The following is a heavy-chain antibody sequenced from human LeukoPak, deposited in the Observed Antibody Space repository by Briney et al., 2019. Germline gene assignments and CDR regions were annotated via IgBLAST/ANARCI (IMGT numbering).Heavy chain of an antibody. CDR1: GFTVSSNC. D-gene: IGHD2-8*02. Sequence: GGSLRLSCAASGFTVSSNCMSWVRQAPGKGLEWLAGIYGSGAGIYYADSVRGRFTISRDNAKNSLYLQMNSLRAEDTAVYYCARDGGHSTDLDYWGQGILVTVSS. V-gene: IGHV3-53*01. J-gene: IGHJ4*02. CDR3: ARDGGHSTDLDY. CDR2: IYGSGAGI.